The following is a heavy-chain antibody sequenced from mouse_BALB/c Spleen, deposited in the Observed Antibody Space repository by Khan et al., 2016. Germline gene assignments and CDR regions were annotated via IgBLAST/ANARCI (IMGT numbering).Heavy chain of an antibody. V-gene: IGHV1-77*01. J-gene: IGHJ4*01. CDR2: IFPGSGST. Sequence: QVQLQQSGTELPRPGASVKLSCKASGYTFTDYYLHWVKQRTGQGLEWIGEIFPGSGSTYYNEKFKGKASLTADTSSSTAYMQLSSLTSEDSAVYFCARSYYGNFAMDYWGPGAPVTVSS. D-gene: IGHD1-1*02. CDR1: GYTFTDYY. CDR3: ARSYYGNFAMDY.